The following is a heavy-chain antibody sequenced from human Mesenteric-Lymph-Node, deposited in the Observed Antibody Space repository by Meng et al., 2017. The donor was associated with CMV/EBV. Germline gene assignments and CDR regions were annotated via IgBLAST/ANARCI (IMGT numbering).Heavy chain of an antibody. CDR2: IYYTGKT. D-gene: IGHD2/OR15-2a*01. Sequence: VSGASLVIGGYYWTWIRHVPGKGLEWIGYIYYTGKTYSNPSLESRVSMSVDTSKNQFSLDLRSVTATDTAVYYCARDLTSNENCFDPWGQGALVTVSS. CDR1: GASLVIGGYY. CDR3: ARDLTSNENCFDP. J-gene: IGHJ5*02. V-gene: IGHV4-31*02.